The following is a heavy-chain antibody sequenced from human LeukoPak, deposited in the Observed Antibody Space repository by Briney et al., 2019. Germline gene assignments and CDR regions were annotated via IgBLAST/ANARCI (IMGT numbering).Heavy chain of an antibody. CDR1: GYTFTSYG. J-gene: IGHJ4*02. Sequence: ASVTVSFKASGYTFTSYGISWVRQAPGQGLEWMGWISTYNGNTYYAQNLKGRVTMTTDTSTSTAYMELRSLRSDDTAVYYCARDYGPGRVDYFDSWGQGSLVTVSS. CDR2: ISTYNGNT. CDR3: ARDYGPGRVDYFDS. V-gene: IGHV1-18*01. D-gene: IGHD3-10*01.